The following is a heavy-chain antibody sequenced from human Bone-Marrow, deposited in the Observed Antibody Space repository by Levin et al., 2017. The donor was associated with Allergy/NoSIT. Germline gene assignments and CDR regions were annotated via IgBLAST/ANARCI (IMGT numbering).Heavy chain of an antibody. CDR3: AINTFDFASGYPNWFDP. CDR2: LFYSGSI. CDR1: GGSVRGDNYY. V-gene: IGHV4-39*07. D-gene: IGHD3-3*01. Sequence: SQTLSLTCSVSGGSVRGDNYYWSWLRQPPGKGPEWIGSLFYSGSIFYNPSLNSRVTISLDTPNNRFSLKLSSVTAADTAIYYCAINTFDFASGYPNWFDPWGQGTLVTVSS. J-gene: IGHJ5*02.